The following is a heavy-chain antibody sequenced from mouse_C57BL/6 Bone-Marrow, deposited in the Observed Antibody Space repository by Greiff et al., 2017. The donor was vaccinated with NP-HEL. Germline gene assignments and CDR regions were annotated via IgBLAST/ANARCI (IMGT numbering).Heavy chain of an antibody. Sequence: QVQLKESGAELARPGASVKLSCKASGYTFTSYGISWVKQRTGQGLEWIGEIYPRSGNTYYNEKFKGKATLTADKSSSTAYMELRSLTSEDSAVYFCARSGRVVYFDYWGQGTTLTVSS. J-gene: IGHJ2*01. CDR3: ARSGRVVYFDY. CDR2: IYPRSGNT. D-gene: IGHD1-1*01. V-gene: IGHV1-81*01. CDR1: GYTFTSYG.